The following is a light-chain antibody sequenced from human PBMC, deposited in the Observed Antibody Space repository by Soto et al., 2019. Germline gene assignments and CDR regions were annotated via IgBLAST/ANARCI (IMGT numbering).Light chain of an antibody. CDR2: EVA. CDR1: NSDLGSFNF. V-gene: IGLV2-23*02. Sequence: QSALTQPASVSGSPGQSITISCTRTNSDLGSFNFVSWYQQHPGKAPKVMIYEVAKRPSGISGRFSGSKSGNTASLTISGLQVEDEADYYCCSDAGTSSYLFGTGTKVTVL. J-gene: IGLJ1*01. CDR3: CSDAGTSSYL.